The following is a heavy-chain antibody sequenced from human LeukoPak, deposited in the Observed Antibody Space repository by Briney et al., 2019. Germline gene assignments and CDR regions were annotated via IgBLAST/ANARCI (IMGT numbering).Heavy chain of an antibody. V-gene: IGHV1-18*01. J-gene: IGHJ3*02. CDR3: ARAAPGIAAAGNAFDI. Sequence: ASVKVSCKASGYTFTSYGISWVRQAPGQGLEWMGWISAYNGNTSYAQKLQGRVTMTTDTSTSTAYMELRSLRSDDTAVYYCARAAPGIAAAGNAFDIWGQGTMVTVSS. CDR2: ISAYNGNT. D-gene: IGHD6-13*01. CDR1: GYTFTSYG.